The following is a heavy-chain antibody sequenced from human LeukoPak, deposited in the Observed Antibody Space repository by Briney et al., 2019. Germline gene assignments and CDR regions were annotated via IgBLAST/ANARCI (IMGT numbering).Heavy chain of an antibody. CDR1: GFTFSNYW. CDR3: ARDLGQYYDTSDNWFDP. D-gene: IGHD3-22*01. CDR2: INSDGINT. J-gene: IGHJ5*02. Sequence: GGSLRLSCAASGFTFSNYWMHWVRQAPGKGLVWVSRINSDGINTSYADSVKGRFTISRDNAKNTLNLQMNSLRAEDTAVYYCARDLGQYYDTSDNWFDPWGRGTLVTVSS. V-gene: IGHV3-74*01.